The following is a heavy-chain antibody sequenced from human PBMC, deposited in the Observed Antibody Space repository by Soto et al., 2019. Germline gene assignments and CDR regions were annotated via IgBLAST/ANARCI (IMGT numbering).Heavy chain of an antibody. D-gene: IGHD3-22*01. J-gene: IGHJ3*02. CDR3: ARPQLFDSSGYYYVPGFDAFDI. Sequence: ASVKVSCKASGGTFSSYAISWVRQAPGQGLEWMGGIIPIFGTANYAQKFQGRVTITADESTSTAYMELSSLRSEDTAVYYCARPQLFDSSGYYYVPGFDAFDIWGQGTMVTVSS. V-gene: IGHV1-69*13. CDR1: GGTFSSYA. CDR2: IIPIFGTA.